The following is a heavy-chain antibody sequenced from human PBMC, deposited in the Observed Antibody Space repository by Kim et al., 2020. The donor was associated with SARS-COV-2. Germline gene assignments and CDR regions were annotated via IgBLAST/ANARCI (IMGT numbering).Heavy chain of an antibody. Sequence: KGRFTISRDNSKNTLYLQMNSLRAEDTATYYCAKEEVACSSGSCYSDVAYWGLGTLVTVSS. J-gene: IGHJ4*02. V-gene: IGHV3-23*01. D-gene: IGHD2-15*01. CDR3: AKEEVACSSGSCYSDVAY.